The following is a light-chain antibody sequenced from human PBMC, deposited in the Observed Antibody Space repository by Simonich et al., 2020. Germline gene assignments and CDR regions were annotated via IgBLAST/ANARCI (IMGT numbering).Light chain of an antibody. Sequence: AIQLTQSPSSLSASVGDRVTLTCRASQGISSALAWYQQKTGKAPKLLIYDASSLESGVPSRFSGSGSGTDFTLTISSLQPEDFATYYCQQFNSYPRTFGQGTKVEIK. CDR3: QQFNSYPRT. CDR2: DAS. V-gene: IGKV1-13*02. CDR1: QGISSA. J-gene: IGKJ1*01.